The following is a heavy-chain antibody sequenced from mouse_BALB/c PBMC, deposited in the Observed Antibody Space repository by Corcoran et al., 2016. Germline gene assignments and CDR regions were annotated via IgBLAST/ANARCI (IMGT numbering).Heavy chain of an antibody. V-gene: IGHV1-66*01. D-gene: IGHD4-1*01. Sequence: QVELQQSGPELVKPGASVKISCKASGYSFTSYYIHWVKQRPGQGLEWIGWIFPGSGNTKYNEKFKGKATLTADTSSSTAYMQLSSLTSEDSAVYFCARGLGRGWYFDVWGAGTTVTVSS. CDR2: IFPGSGNT. CDR3: ARGLGRGWYFDV. J-gene: IGHJ1*01. CDR1: GYSFTSYY.